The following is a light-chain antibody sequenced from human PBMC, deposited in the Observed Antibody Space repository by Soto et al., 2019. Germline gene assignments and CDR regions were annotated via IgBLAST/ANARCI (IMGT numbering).Light chain of an antibody. V-gene: IGLV4-60*02. J-gene: IGLJ3*02. CDR3: ETWDSNTRV. Sequence: QSVLTQSSSASASLGSSVKLTCTLSSGHSSYIIAWHQQQPGKAPRYFMKLEGSGNYNKGSGVPDRFSGSSSGADRYPTISNLQFEDEADYYCETWDSNTRVFGGGTKLTVL. CDR1: SGHSSYI. CDR2: LEGSGNY.